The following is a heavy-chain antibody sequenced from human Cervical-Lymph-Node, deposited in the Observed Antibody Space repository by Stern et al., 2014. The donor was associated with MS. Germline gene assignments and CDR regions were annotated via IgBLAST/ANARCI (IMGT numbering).Heavy chain of an antibody. CDR2: NNPRSGEK. CDR1: GYIFTDYF. V-gene: IGHV1-2*02. CDR3: ARGRYGDPFDS. J-gene: IGHJ4*02. Sequence: QVQLVQSGAEVKKPGASVKVSCKASGYIFTDYFVHWVRQAPGQGLEWMGWNNPRSGEKISGQRFQGRLTMTSDTSITTAYMELSRVNSDDTAMYFCARGRYGDPFDSWGQGTLVTVSS. D-gene: IGHD4-17*01.